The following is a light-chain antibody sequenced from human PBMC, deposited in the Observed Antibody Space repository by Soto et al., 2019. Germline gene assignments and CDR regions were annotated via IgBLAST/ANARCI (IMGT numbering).Light chain of an antibody. CDR1: QTISGW. CDR2: KAS. J-gene: IGKJ1*01. Sequence: DIQMTQSPSTLSGSVGDRVTIXXRASQTISGWLAWYQQKPGKPPKIXIYKASTLKSGVPSRCSGRGSGTEFTLTISSLQPDELATYYCQHYKSYSEACGQGTKVDI. V-gene: IGKV1-5*03. CDR3: QHYKSYSEA.